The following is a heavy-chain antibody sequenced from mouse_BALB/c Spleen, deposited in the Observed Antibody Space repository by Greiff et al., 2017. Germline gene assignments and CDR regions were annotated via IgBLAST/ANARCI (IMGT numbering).Heavy chain of an antibody. J-gene: IGHJ3*01. CDR2: ILPGSGST. V-gene: IGHV1-9*01. CDR3: ARWGGYGVFAY. CDR1: GYTFSSYW. Sequence: VQLQQSGAELMKPGASVKISCKATGYTFSSYWIEWVKQRPGHGLEWIGEILPGSGSTNYNEKFKGKATFTADTSSNTAYMQLSSLTSEDSAVYYCARWGGYGVFAYWGQGTLVTVSA. D-gene: IGHD2-2*01.